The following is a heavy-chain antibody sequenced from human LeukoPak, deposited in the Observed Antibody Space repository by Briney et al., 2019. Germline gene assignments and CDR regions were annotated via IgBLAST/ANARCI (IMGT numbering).Heavy chain of an antibody. CDR1: GDSVSSNSAA. D-gene: IGHD6-13*01. V-gene: IGHV6-1*01. CDR3: ARDQIAAAGPTDY. J-gene: IGHJ4*02. Sequence: SQTLSLTCAISGDSVSSNSAAWNWIRQSPSRGLEWLGRTYYRSKWYNDYALSVKTRITTNPDTSKNQFSLQLNSVTPDDTAVYYCARDQIAAAGPTDYWGQGTLVTVSS. CDR2: TYYRSKWYN.